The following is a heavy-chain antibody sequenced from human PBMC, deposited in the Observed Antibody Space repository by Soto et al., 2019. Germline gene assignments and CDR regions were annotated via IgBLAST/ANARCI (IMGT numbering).Heavy chain of an antibody. V-gene: IGHV1-8*01. CDR3: ARTMGGIAAAGNDY. Sequence: QVQLVQSGAEVKKPGASVKVSCRASGYTFSTYDIDWVRLAPGQGLEWMGSMNPNPGNTEYAQKFQGRVTMTRDTSESTFYMELSSLRSEDTAIYYCARTMGGIAAAGNDYWGQGTLVTVSS. D-gene: IGHD6-13*01. J-gene: IGHJ4*02. CDR1: GYTFSTYD. CDR2: MNPNPGNT.